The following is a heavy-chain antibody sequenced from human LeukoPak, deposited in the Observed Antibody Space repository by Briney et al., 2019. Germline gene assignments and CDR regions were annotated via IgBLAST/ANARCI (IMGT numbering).Heavy chain of an antibody. V-gene: IGHV3-30*02. J-gene: IGHJ3*02. Sequence: GGSLRLSCAASGFTFSSYGMHWVRQAPAKGLEWVAFIRYDGSNKYYADSVKGRFTISRDNSKNTLYLQMNSLRAEDTALYYCGQFGAFDIWGQGTMVTVSS. D-gene: IGHD3-10*01. CDR1: GFTFSSYG. CDR2: IRYDGSNK. CDR3: GQFGAFDI.